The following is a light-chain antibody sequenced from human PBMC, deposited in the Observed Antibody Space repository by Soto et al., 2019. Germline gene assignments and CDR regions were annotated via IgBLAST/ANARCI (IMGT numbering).Light chain of an antibody. CDR1: SSDVGGYNY. J-gene: IGLJ2*01. CDR2: DVS. CDR3: SSYTRSSHVV. Sequence: QSVLTQPASVSGSPGQSITISCTGTSSDVGGYNYVSWYQQHPGKAPKLMIYDVSNRPSGVPNRFSGSKSGTTASLTISRLQDEDEDDYYCSSYTRSSHVVFGGGTKVTVL. V-gene: IGLV2-14*01.